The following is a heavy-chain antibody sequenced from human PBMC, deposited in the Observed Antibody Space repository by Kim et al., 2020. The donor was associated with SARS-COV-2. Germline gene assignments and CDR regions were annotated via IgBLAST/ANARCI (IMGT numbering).Heavy chain of an antibody. Sequence: YAQKLQGRVTMTTDTSTSTAYMELRSLRSDDTAVYYCARIFGYSSGWYEYWGQGTLVTVSS. CDR3: ARIFGYSSGWYEY. V-gene: IGHV1-18*01. J-gene: IGHJ4*02. D-gene: IGHD6-19*01.